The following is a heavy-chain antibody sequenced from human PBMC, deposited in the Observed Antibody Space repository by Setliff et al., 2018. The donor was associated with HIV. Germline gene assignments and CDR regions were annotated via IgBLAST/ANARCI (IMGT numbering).Heavy chain of an antibody. V-gene: IGHV4-34*01. J-gene: IGHJ5*02. CDR1: TESLTRYD. D-gene: IGHD3-10*01. CDR3: ARVKSINTTLVRLWPRFDL. CDR2: IDDSGSI. Sequence: SETLSLTCAVYTESLTRYDWAWIRQSPEKGLEWIGEIDDSGSIIYNPSLQSRVTMSVDTSKNQFSLKVRSLTAADTGLYYCARVKSINTTLVRLWPRFDLWGQGTQVTVSS.